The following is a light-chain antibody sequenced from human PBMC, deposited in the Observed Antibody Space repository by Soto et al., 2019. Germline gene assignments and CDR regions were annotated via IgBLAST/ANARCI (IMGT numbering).Light chain of an antibody. Sequence: EIVMTQSPATLSVSPGERATLSCRASQSVDSKLAWYQQKPGQGPRLLIYGASSRATGIPARFSGSGSGTEFTLTISSLQSEDFAGYYCQHYSTWIWTFGQGTKVEIK. J-gene: IGKJ1*01. CDR3: QHYSTWIWT. V-gene: IGKV3-15*01. CDR2: GAS. CDR1: QSVDSK.